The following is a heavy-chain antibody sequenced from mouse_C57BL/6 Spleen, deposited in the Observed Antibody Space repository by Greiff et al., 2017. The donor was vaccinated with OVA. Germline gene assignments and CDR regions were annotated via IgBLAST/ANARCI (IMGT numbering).Heavy chain of an antibody. Sequence: EVQLQQSGPELVKPGASVKMSCKASGYTFTDYNMHWVKQSHGKSLEWIGYINPNNGGTSYNQKFKGKATLTVNKSSSTAYMGLRSLTSEDSAVYYCAGGLDYYGSFWYFDVWGTGTTVTVSS. J-gene: IGHJ1*03. CDR2: INPNNGGT. CDR1: GYTFTDYN. V-gene: IGHV1-22*01. D-gene: IGHD1-1*01. CDR3: AGGLDYYGSFWYFDV.